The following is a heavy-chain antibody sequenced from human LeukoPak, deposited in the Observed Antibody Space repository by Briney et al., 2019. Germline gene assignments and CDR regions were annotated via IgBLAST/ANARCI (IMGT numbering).Heavy chain of an antibody. CDR1: GFTFVGLA. J-gene: IGHJ5*01. V-gene: IGHV3-30*02. Sequence: GGSRRFSGPPSGFTFVGLAIPGFGQPQARGRDGWAYIHTDQTIQYYADSVKGRFTISRDNSKNTLYLQMKTLRSEDTAVYYCGYYNSGSYSTPDSWGQGTQVTVSS. CDR2: IHTDQTIQ. CDR3: GYYNSGSYSTPDS. D-gene: IGHD3-10*01.